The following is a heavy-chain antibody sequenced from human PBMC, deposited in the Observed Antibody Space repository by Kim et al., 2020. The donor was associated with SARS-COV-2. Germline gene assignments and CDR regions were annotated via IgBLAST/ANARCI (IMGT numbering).Heavy chain of an antibody. CDR2: IKHRGSN. CDR1: GGSFSTYY. V-gene: IGHV4-34*01. Sequence: SETLSLTCAVYGGSFSTYYWTWIRQPPGKGLEWIGEIKHRGSNNYNPSHKSRVTISVDTSKKQFSLKLSSVTAADTAVYYCARRRPLITRESYRQYYDYWGQENRVTVSS. CDR3: ARRRPLITRESYRQYYDY. D-gene: IGHD3-16*02. J-gene: IGHJ4*02.